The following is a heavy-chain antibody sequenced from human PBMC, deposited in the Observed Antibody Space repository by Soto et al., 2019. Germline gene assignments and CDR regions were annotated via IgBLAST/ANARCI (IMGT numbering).Heavy chain of an antibody. V-gene: IGHV1-69*06. CDR2: IIPIFGTA. J-gene: IGHJ6*02. CDR1: GGPFSSYA. Sequence: SVKVSCKASGGPFSSYAISWVRQAPGQGLEWMGGIIPIFGTANYAQKFQGRVTITADKSTSTAYMELSSLRSEDTAVYYCASLPLGYCSGGSCRSYYYYGMDVWGQGTTVTVSS. CDR3: ASLPLGYCSGGSCRSYYYYGMDV. D-gene: IGHD2-15*01.